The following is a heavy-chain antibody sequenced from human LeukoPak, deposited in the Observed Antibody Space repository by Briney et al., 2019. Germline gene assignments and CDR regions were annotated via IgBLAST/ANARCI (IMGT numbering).Heavy chain of an antibody. CDR1: GFTFSSYE. CDR2: ISSSGSTI. J-gene: IGHJ4*02. V-gene: IGHV3-48*03. CDR3: ARGLSGYYPGDFDY. Sequence: GGSLRLSCAASGFTFSSYEMNWVRQAPGKGLEWVSYISSSGSTIYYADSVKGRFTISRDNAKNSLYLQMNSLRAEDTAVYYCARGLSGYYPGDFDYWGQGTLVTVSS. D-gene: IGHD3-22*01.